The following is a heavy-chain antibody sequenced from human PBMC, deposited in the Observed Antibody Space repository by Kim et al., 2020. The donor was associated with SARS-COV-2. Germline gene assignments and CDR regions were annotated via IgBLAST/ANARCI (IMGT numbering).Heavy chain of an antibody. CDR3: ARAPRILTGVDY. V-gene: IGHV4-31*02. Sequence: YYNPSLKSRVTISVDTSKNQFSLKLSSVTAADTAVYYCARAPRILTGVDYWGQGTLVTVSS. J-gene: IGHJ4*02. D-gene: IGHD3-9*01.